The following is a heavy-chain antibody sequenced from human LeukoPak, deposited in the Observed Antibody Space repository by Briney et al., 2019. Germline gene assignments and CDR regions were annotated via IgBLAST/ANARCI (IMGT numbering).Heavy chain of an antibody. J-gene: IGHJ4*02. CDR2: IYYSGST. Sequence: SETLSLTCTVSGGSISSSSYYWGWIRQLPGKGLEWIGSIYYSGSTYYNPSLKSRVTISVDTSKNQFSLKLSSVTAADTAVYYCARDRRIQPVDYWDQGTLVTVSS. CDR3: ARDRRIQPVDY. CDR1: GGSISSSSYY. V-gene: IGHV4-39*07. D-gene: IGHD5-18*01.